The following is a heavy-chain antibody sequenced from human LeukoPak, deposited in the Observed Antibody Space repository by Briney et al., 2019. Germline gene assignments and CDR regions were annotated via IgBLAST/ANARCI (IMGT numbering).Heavy chain of an antibody. D-gene: IGHD3-22*01. Sequence: GASVKVSCKASGYTFTGYYMHWVRQAPGQGLEWMGRINPNSGGTNYAQKFQGRVTMTRDASISTAYMELSRLRSDDTAVYYCAREVGYDSSGQGLDVWGKGTTVTVSS. J-gene: IGHJ6*04. CDR1: GYTFTGYY. CDR2: INPNSGGT. V-gene: IGHV1-2*06. CDR3: AREVGYDSSGQGLDV.